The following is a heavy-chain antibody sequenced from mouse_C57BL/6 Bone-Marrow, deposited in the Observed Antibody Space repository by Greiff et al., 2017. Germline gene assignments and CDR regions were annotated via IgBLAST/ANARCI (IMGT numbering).Heavy chain of an antibody. J-gene: IGHJ4*01. CDR1: GFPITSGYY. CDR3: AGDLTSYYAMDY. Sequence: VQLLESGPGLVKPSQSLFLTCSITGFPITSGYYWIWIRQSPGKPLEWMGYITHSGETFYNPSLQSPISITRETSKNQFFLQLNSVTTEDTAMYYYAGDLTSYYAMDYWGQGTSVTVSS. V-gene: IGHV12-3*01. CDR2: ITHSGET.